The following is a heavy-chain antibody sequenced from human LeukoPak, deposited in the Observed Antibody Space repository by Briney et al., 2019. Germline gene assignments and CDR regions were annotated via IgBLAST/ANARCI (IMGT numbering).Heavy chain of an antibody. J-gene: IGHJ4*02. Sequence: KPSETLSLTCTVSGASISSRSYYWGWIRQSPGKGLEWIGNMYYSGSTHYSPSLNSRVTISRQTSKNQVSLKLSSVTAADSAVYYCARQEDSGGYRFDYWGQGALVTVSS. CDR3: ARQEDSGGYRFDY. V-gene: IGHV4-39*01. CDR2: MYYSGST. D-gene: IGHD3-22*01. CDR1: GASISSRSYY.